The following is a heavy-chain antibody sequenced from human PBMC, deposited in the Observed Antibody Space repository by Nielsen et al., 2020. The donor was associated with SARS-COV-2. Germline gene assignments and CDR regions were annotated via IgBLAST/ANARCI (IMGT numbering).Heavy chain of an antibody. CDR2: IDHSGTA. J-gene: IGHJ3*01. Sequence: SETLSLTCAVYGGSFSGYYWSWIRQSPGKGLEWIGEIDHSGTATFNPSLKGRVTVSVNPSKNQFSLKMTSMTAADTAVYYCARAPDVDVLTGDYPDGFDVWGQGTGVIVSS. D-gene: IGHD3-9*01. V-gene: IGHV4-34*01. CDR3: ARAPDVDVLTGDYPDGFDV. CDR1: GGSFSGYY.